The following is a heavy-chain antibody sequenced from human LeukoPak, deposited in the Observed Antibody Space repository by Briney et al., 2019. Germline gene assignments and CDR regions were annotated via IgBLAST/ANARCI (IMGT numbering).Heavy chain of an antibody. D-gene: IGHD6-19*01. CDR2: INTDGTVT. J-gene: IGHJ4*03. CDR3: ATKQWPAPPQDS. Sequence: PGGSLRLSCAASGFTFSKYWMLWVRQAPGKGLESVSRINTDGTVTTYADSVKGRFTVSRDNADNTMFLQMNSVRDEDTAVYYCATKQWPAPPQDSWGQGTPVTVSS. V-gene: IGHV3-74*01. CDR1: GFTFSKYW.